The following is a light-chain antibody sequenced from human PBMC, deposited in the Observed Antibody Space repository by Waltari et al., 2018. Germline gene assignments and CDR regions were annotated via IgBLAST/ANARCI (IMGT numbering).Light chain of an antibody. J-gene: IGLJ3*02. CDR2: DDS. CDR3: QVWDSSSDSWV. Sequence: SYVLTQPPSVSVAPGQTARISCGGNDIGSKSVHWYQQRPGQAPVLVVHDDSDRPSGIPGRISGSNSGNTATLTISRVEAGDEADYYCQVWDSSSDSWVFGGGTKLTAL. CDR1: DIGSKS. V-gene: IGLV3-21*02.